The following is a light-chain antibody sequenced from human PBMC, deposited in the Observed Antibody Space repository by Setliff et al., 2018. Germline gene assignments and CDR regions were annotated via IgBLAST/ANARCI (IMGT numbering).Light chain of an antibody. CDR3: CSYTGSRTPYV. CDR1: SSDVGTYKY. CDR2: DVS. J-gene: IGLJ1*01. V-gene: IGLV2-14*01. Sequence: QSVLTQPASVSGSPGQSITISCTGTSSDVGTYKYVSWYQQNPGQAPKLMIYDVSNRPSGVSIRFSGSKSGNTASLTISGLQAEDEADYYCCSYTGSRTPYVFGTGTKVTV.